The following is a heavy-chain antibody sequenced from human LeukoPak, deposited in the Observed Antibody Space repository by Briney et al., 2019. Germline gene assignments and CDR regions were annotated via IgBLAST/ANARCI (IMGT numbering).Heavy chain of an antibody. CDR2: ISSNGGST. CDR3: AKSGMTTVTRGWFDP. CDR1: GFTFSSYA. V-gene: IGHV3-23*01. J-gene: IGHJ5*02. D-gene: IGHD4-17*01. Sequence: GGSLRLSCAASGFTFSSYAMSWVRQAPGKGLEWVSTISSNGGSTYYADSVKGRCTMSRDNSKNTLYLQMNGLRAEDTALYYCAKSGMTTVTRGWFDPWGQGTLVTVSS.